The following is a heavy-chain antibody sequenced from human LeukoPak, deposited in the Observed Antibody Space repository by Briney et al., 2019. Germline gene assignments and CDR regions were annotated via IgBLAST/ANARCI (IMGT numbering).Heavy chain of an antibody. CDR1: GGSFSGYY. Sequence: SETLSLTCAVYGGSFSGYYWSWIRQPPGKGLEWIGEINHSGSTNYNPSLKSRVTISVDTSKNQFSLKLSSVTAADTAVYYCASRYGDYLGWFDPWGQGTLVTVSS. V-gene: IGHV4-34*01. CDR2: INHSGST. J-gene: IGHJ5*02. CDR3: ASRYGDYLGWFDP. D-gene: IGHD4-17*01.